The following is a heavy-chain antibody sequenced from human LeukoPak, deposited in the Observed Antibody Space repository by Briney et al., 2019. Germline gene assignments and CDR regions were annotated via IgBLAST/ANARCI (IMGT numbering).Heavy chain of an antibody. CDR2: INHSGST. D-gene: IGHD5-12*01. CDR1: GGSFSAYY. J-gene: IGHJ4*02. V-gene: IGHV4-34*01. Sequence: SETLSLTCAVYGGSFSAYYWSWIRQPPGKGLEWIGEINHSGSTNYKPSLKSRVTTSLDTSKNQFSLKLSSVTAADTAVYYCARGHLWLTNWGQGALVTVSS. CDR3: ARGHLWLTN.